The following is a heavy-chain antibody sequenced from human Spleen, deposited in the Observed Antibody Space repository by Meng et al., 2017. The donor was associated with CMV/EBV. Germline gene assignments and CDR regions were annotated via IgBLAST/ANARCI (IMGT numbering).Heavy chain of an antibody. V-gene: IGHV3-48*04. CDR1: GFTFSSYW. Sequence: GGSLRLSCAAYGFTFSSYWMSWVRQAPGMGLEWFSHISSSGSSTYYADSVKGRFTISRDNAKNSLYLQINSLRAEDTALYSCARDLRGGFDPWGQGTLVTVSS. CDR3: ARDLRGGFDP. CDR2: ISSSGSST. J-gene: IGHJ5*02.